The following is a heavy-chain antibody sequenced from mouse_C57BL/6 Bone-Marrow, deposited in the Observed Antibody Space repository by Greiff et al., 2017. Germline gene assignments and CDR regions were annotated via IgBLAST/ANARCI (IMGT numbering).Heavy chain of an antibody. D-gene: IGHD1-3*01. J-gene: IGHJ2*01. CDR3: ARGRSGNFDY. CDR1: GYTFTSYT. Sequence: VQLQQSGAELARPGASVKMSCKASGYTFTSYTMHWVKQRPGQGLEWIGYINPSSGYTKYNQKFKDKATLTADKSSSTAYMQLSSLTSEDSAVYYCARGRSGNFDYWGQGTTLTVSS. CDR2: INPSSGYT. V-gene: IGHV1-4*01.